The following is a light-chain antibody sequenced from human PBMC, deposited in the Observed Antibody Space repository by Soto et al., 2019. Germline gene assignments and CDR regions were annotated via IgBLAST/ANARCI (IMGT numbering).Light chain of an antibody. CDR2: DAS. CDR1: QSVSSY. CDR3: HQRSNWPPTIT. V-gene: IGKV3-11*01. Sequence: EIVLTQSPATLSLSPGERATLSCRASQSVSSYLAWYQQKPGQAPRLLIYDASNRATGIPARFSGSGSGTDFTLTISILEPEDFAVYYCHQRSNWPPTITFGQGTRLEIK. J-gene: IGKJ5*01.